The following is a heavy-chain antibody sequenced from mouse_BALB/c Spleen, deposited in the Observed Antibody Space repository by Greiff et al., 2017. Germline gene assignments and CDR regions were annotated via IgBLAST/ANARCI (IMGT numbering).Heavy chain of an antibody. CDR3: ARGSSWFAY. CDR1: GFTFSSFG. Sequence: EVKLVESGGGLVQPGGSRKLSCAASGFTFSSFGMHWVRQAPEKGLEWVAYISSGSSTIYYADTVKGRFTISRDNPKNTLFLQMTSLRSEDTAMYYCARGSSWFAYWGQGTLVTVAA. V-gene: IGHV5-17*02. CDR2: ISSGSSTI. J-gene: IGHJ3*01.